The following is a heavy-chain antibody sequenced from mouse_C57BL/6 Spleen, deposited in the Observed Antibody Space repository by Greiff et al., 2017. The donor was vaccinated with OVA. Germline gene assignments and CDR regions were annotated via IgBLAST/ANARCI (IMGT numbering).Heavy chain of an antibody. CDR1: GYSITSGYY. D-gene: IGHD1-1*01. V-gene: IGHV3-6*01. J-gene: IGHJ2*01. CDR2: ISYDGSN. CDR3: ARVTTVVATFDY. Sequence: VQLKESGPGLVKPSQSLSLTCSVTGYSITSGYYWNWIRQFPGNKLEWMGYISYDGSNNYNPSLKNRISITRDTSKNQFFLKLNSVTTEDTATYYCARVTTVVATFDYWGQGTTLTVSS.